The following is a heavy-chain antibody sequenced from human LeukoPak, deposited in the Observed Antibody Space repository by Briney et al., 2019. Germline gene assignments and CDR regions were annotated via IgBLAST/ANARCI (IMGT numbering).Heavy chain of an antibody. V-gene: IGHV3-30*18. CDR2: ISYDGSNK. D-gene: IGHD5-12*01. CDR3: AKSKTYDLLGHDGMDV. J-gene: IGHJ6*02. CDR1: GFTFSSYG. Sequence: GGSLRLSCAASGFTFSSYGMHWVRQAPGKGLEWVAVISYDGSNKYYADSVKGRFTISRDNSKNTLYLQMNSLRAEDTAVYYCAKSKTYDLLGHDGMDVWGQGTTVTVSS.